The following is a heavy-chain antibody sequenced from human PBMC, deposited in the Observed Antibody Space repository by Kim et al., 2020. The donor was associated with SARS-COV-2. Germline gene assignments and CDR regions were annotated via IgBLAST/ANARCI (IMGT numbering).Heavy chain of an antibody. D-gene: IGHD6-19*01. Sequence: GTSLRLSCTDSGFTFSDYGMHWVRQAPGRGLEWVAVISHDEVTRYYVDSVRGRFTISRDNYRNTVYLQMDSLRPEDSGIYYCATETRQWVAFQFWGQGTLVSVSP. V-gene: IGHV3-30*03. J-gene: IGHJ1*01. CDR3: ATETRQWVAFQF. CDR1: GFTFSDYG. CDR2: ISHDEVTR.